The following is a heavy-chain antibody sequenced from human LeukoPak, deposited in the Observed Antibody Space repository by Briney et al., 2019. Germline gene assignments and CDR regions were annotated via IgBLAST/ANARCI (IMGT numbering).Heavy chain of an antibody. Sequence: VASVTVSCKASGYTFTGYYMHWVRQAPGQRLEWMGWINPNSGGTNYAQKFQGRVTMTRDTSISTAYMELSRLRSDDTAVYYCARGLFSGYYGYWGQGTLVTVSS. D-gene: IGHD3-22*01. CDR1: GYTFTGYY. CDR3: ARGLFSGYYGY. CDR2: INPNSGGT. J-gene: IGHJ4*02. V-gene: IGHV1-2*02.